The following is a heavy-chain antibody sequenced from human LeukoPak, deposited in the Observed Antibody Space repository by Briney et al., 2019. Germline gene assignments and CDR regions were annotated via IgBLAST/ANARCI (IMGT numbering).Heavy chain of an antibody. J-gene: IGHJ2*01. Sequence: SSETLSLTCTVSGGSINSYYWSWIWQPAGKGLEWIGRIYTSGSTNYSPSLKSRVTISVDTPKNQFSLRLSSVTAADTAVYYCARDSGARSRPGWYFDLWGRGTLVTVSS. V-gene: IGHV4-4*07. CDR3: ARDSGARSRPGWYFDL. CDR2: IYTSGST. CDR1: GGSINSYY. D-gene: IGHD3-10*01.